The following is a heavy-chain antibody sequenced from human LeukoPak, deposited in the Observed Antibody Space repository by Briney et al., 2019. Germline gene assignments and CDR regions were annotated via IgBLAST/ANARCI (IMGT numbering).Heavy chain of an antibody. D-gene: IGHD3-9*01. Sequence: PSETLSLTCGVYGGSFSGYYWTWIRQPAGKGLEWIGRIYTSGSTKYNPSLKSRVTISVDTSKNQFSLKLSSETAADTAVYYCARWGVLRYFDWFVPRSPNRDQHGMDVWGQGTTVTVSS. CDR1: GGSFSGYY. J-gene: IGHJ6*02. CDR2: IYTSGST. CDR3: ARWGVLRYFDWFVPRSPNRDQHGMDV. V-gene: IGHV4-59*10.